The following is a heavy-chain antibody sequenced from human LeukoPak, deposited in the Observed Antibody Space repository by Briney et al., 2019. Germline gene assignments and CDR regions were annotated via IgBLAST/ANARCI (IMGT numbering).Heavy chain of an antibody. Sequence: SQTLSLTCAVSGGSISSGGYSWSWIRQPPGKGLEWIGYIYHSGSTYYNPSLKSRVTISVDRSKNQFSLKLSSVTAADTAVYYCARVSPGYGDYYFDYWGQGTLVTVSS. CDR3: ARVSPGYGDYYFDY. D-gene: IGHD4-17*01. CDR2: IYHSGST. CDR1: GGSISSGGYS. V-gene: IGHV4-30-2*01. J-gene: IGHJ4*02.